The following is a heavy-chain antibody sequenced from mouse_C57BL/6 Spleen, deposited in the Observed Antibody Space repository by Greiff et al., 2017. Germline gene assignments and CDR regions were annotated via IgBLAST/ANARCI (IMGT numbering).Heavy chain of an antibody. CDR1: GFTFSSYT. V-gene: IGHV5-9*01. Sequence: EVKLMESGGGLVKPGGSLKLSCAASGFTFSSYTMSWVRQTPETRLAWVATISGGGGNTYYPDSVKGRFTISRDNAKNTLYLQMSSLRSEDTALYYCARQGELWYFDVGGTGTTVTVSS. D-gene: IGHD1-3*01. CDR2: ISGGGGNT. J-gene: IGHJ1*03. CDR3: ARQGELWYFDV.